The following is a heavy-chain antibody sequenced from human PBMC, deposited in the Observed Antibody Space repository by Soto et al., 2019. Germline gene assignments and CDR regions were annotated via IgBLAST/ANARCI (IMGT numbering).Heavy chain of an antibody. V-gene: IGHV4-30-2*05. CDR3: ASRHSSPYFDY. CDR1: GGSISSGGYS. J-gene: IGHJ4*02. D-gene: IGHD6-13*01. Sequence: PSETLSLTCAVSGGSISSGGYSWSWIRQPPGKGLEWIGYMYHSGSTYYNPSLKSRVTISVDTSKNQFSLKLNSVTAADTAVYYCASRHSSPYFDYWGKGTLVTVS. CDR2: MYHSGST.